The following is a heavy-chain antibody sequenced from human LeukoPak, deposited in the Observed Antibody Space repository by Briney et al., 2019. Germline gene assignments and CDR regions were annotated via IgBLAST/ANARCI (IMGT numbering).Heavy chain of an antibody. CDR3: ASAVIGSSGPFDY. Sequence: SVKVSCKASGGTFSSYAISWVRQAPGQGLEWMGGIIPIFGTANHAQKFQGRVTITTDESTSTAYMELSSLRSEDTAVYYCASAVIGSSGPFDYWGQGTLVTVSS. J-gene: IGHJ4*02. CDR2: IIPIFGTA. D-gene: IGHD6-6*01. V-gene: IGHV1-69*05. CDR1: GGTFSSYA.